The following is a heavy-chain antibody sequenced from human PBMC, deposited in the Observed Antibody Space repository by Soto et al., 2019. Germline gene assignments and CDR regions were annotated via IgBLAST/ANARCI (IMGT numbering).Heavy chain of an antibody. V-gene: IGHV1-69*12. Sequence: QVQLVQSGAEVKKPGSSVKVSCKASGGTFSSYAISWVRQAPGQGLEWMGGIIPIFGTANYAQKFQGRVTITADETASXXYXELXGLRSEDTAVYYCAREQRKPSSSWPGRDYYYGMDVWGQGTTVTVSS. D-gene: IGHD6-13*01. CDR2: IIPIFGTA. CDR1: GGTFSSYA. CDR3: AREQRKPSSSWPGRDYYYGMDV. J-gene: IGHJ6*02.